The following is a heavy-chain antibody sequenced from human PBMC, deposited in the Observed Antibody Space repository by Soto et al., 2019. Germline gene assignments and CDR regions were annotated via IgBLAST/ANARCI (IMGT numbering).Heavy chain of an antibody. CDR2: IIPIFGTA. CDR3: ARDPMSVRRMDV. Sequence: SVKVSCKASGGTFSSYAISWVRQAPGQGLEWMGGIIPIFGTANYAQKVQGRVTITADESTSTAYMELSSLRSEDTAVYYCARDPMSVRRMDVWGKGTTVTVSS. D-gene: IGHD3-22*01. V-gene: IGHV1-69*13. CDR1: GGTFSSYA. J-gene: IGHJ6*03.